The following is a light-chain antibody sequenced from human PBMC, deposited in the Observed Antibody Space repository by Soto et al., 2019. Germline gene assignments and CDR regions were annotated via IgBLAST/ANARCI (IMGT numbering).Light chain of an antibody. Sequence: EVVMTQSPVTLSVSPGERATLSCRASQSVSSNLAWYQQKPGQAPRLLIYDASSRATGIPDRFSGGGSGTDFTLTISSLQSEDFAVYYCQQYNNWPLTFGPGTKVDIK. CDR2: DAS. V-gene: IGKV3D-15*01. J-gene: IGKJ3*01. CDR3: QQYNNWPLT. CDR1: QSVSSN.